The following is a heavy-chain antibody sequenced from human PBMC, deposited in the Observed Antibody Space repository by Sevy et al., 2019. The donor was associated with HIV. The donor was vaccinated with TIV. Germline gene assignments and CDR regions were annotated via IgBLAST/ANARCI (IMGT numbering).Heavy chain of an antibody. Sequence: GGSLRLSCAASGFTFSSYGMHWVRQAPGKGLEWVAVISYDGSNKYYADSVKGRFTIARDNSKNTLYLQMNSLRAEDTAVYYCAKVPPDGSGSYYDYWGQGTLVTVSS. CDR3: AKVPPDGSGSYYDY. CDR2: ISYDGSNK. D-gene: IGHD3-10*01. V-gene: IGHV3-30*18. CDR1: GFTFSSYG. J-gene: IGHJ4*02.